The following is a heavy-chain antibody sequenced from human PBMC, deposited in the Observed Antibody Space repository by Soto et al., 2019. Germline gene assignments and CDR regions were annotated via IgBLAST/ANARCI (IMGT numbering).Heavy chain of an antibody. Sequence: QVQLQQWGAGLLKPSETLSLTCAVYGGSFSGYYWSWIRQPPGKGLEWIGEINHSGSTNYNPSLQSRVTISVDTSKTQFSLKLSSVTAADTAVYYCARESVTTVTTHFDYWGQGTLVTVSS. CDR3: ARESVTTVTTHFDY. CDR2: INHSGST. J-gene: IGHJ4*02. D-gene: IGHD4-17*01. V-gene: IGHV4-34*01. CDR1: GGSFSGYY.